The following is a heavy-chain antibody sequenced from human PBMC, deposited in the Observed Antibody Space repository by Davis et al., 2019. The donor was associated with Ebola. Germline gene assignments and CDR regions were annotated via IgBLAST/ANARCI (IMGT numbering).Heavy chain of an antibody. V-gene: IGHV3-21*01. CDR2: ISSSSSYI. Sequence: GESLKISCAASGFTFSSYSMNWVRQAPGKGLEWVSSISSSSSYIYYADSVKGRFTIPRDNAKNSLYLQMNSLRAEDTAVYYCARDRSGYSYGYPYYYYGMDVWGQGTTVTVSS. CDR1: GFTFSSYS. CDR3: ARDRSGYSYGYPYYYYGMDV. J-gene: IGHJ6*02. D-gene: IGHD5-18*01.